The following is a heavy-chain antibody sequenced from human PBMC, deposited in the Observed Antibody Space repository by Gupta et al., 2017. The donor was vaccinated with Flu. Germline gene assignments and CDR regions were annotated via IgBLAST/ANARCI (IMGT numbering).Heavy chain of an antibody. CDR1: GFTFSSYS. J-gene: IGHJ3*02. Sequence: EVQLVESGGGLVQPGGSLRLSCAASGFTFSSYSMNWVRQAPGKGLEWVSYISSSSSTIYYADSVKGRFTISRDNAKNSLYLQMNSLRDEDTAVYYCARDWAHYYDSSGSDAFDIWGQGTMVTVSS. CDR2: ISSSSSTI. V-gene: IGHV3-48*02. D-gene: IGHD3-22*01. CDR3: ARDWAHYYDSSGSDAFDI.